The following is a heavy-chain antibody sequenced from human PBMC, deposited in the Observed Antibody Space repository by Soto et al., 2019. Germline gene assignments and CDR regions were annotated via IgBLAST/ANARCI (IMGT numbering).Heavy chain of an antibody. Sequence: QVQLVQSGAEVKKPGASVKVSCKASGYTFTSYYMHWVRQAPGQGLEWMGIINPSGGSTSYAQKFQGGVTMTRDTSTSTVYMELSSLRSEDTAVYSCARGAAGTQSLDYWGQGTLVTVSS. J-gene: IGHJ4*02. CDR3: ARGAAGTQSLDY. D-gene: IGHD6-13*01. V-gene: IGHV1-46*01. CDR1: GYTFTSYY. CDR2: INPSGGST.